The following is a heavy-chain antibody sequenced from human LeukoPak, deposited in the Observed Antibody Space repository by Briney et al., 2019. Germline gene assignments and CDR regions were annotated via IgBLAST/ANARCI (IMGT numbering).Heavy chain of an antibody. CDR1: GDSVSSNSAA. Sequence: SQTLSLTCAISGDSVSSNSAAWNWIRQSPSRGLEWLGRTHYRSKWYNDYAVSVKSQITINPDTSKNQFSLQLNSVTAADTAVYYCARYDIVVVVAARFDPWGQGTLVTVSS. CDR2: THYRSKWYN. CDR3: ARYDIVVVVAARFDP. V-gene: IGHV6-1*01. D-gene: IGHD2-15*01. J-gene: IGHJ5*02.